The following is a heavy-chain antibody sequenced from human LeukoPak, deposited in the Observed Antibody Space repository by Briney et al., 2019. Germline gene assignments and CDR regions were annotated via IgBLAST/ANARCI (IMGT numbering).Heavy chain of an antibody. CDR3: ACRDLSSTWSYP. CDR1: GYSLTNYW. D-gene: IGHD6-13*01. J-gene: IGHJ5*02. Sequence: GESLKISCKGVGYSLTNYWIGWVRQMPGKGMEWMGVIYPGDSRVRYNPSFQGQVTISVDKSVSTAYLQWISLKASDTAMYYCACRDLSSTWSYPWGQGTLVTVSS. CDR2: IYPGDSRV. V-gene: IGHV5-51*01.